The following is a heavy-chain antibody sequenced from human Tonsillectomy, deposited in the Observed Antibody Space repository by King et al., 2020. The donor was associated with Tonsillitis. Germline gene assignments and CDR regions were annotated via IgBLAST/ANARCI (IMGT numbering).Heavy chain of an antibody. D-gene: IGHD6-19*01. J-gene: IGHJ4*02. CDR1: GFSLSTSGMC. CDR2: IDWDDDK. Sequence: TLKESGPALVKPTQTLTLTCTFSGFSLSTSGMCVSWIRQPPGKALEWLARIDWDDDKYYSTSLKTRLTISKDTSKNQVVLTMTNMDPVDTATYYCARLLYSSGWYQVDFWGQGTLVTVSS. V-gene: IGHV2-70*11. CDR3: ARLLYSSGWYQVDF.